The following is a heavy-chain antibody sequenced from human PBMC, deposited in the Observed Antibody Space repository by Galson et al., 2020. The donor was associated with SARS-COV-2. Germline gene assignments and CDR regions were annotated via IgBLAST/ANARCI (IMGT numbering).Heavy chain of an antibody. CDR3: ARGFGPGNMVGLYYFEM. V-gene: IGHV3-53*01. Sequence: GGSLRLSCAASGFPVNRNYIFWVRQSPGKELEWVSAMYSGGSASYRDSVRGRFIVSRDNSKNTVSLQMNSLTVADTAIYYRARGFGPGNMVGLYYFEMWGQGTLVTVSS. J-gene: IGHJ3*02. CDR2: MYSGGSA. D-gene: IGHD3-10*01. CDR1: GFPVNRNY.